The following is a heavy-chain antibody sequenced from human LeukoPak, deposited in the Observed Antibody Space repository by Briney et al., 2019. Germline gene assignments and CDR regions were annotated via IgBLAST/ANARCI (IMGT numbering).Heavy chain of an antibody. V-gene: IGHV4-34*01. CDR3: ARDQTGVVVSFDS. Sequence: SETLSLTCAVYGGSFSGYYWSWIRQPPGKGLEWIGEINHSGSTNYNPSLKSRVTISLDTSKNQFSLKLTSVTAADTAMYYCARDQTGVVVSFDSWGQGTLVTVSS. CDR2: INHSGST. J-gene: IGHJ4*02. CDR1: GGSFSGYY. D-gene: IGHD3-22*01.